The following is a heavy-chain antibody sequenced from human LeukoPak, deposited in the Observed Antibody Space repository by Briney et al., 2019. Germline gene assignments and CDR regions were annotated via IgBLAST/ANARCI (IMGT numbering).Heavy chain of an antibody. CDR2: MNPNSGNT. CDR3: ARGESALPI. CDR1: GYSFTGYY. J-gene: IGHJ4*02. V-gene: IGHV1-8*03. Sequence: ASVKVSCKASGYSFTGYYIHWVRQAPGQGLEWMGWMNPNSGNTGYAQKFQGRVTITRNTSISTAYMELSSLRSEDTAVYYCARGESALPIWGQEPWSPSPQ.